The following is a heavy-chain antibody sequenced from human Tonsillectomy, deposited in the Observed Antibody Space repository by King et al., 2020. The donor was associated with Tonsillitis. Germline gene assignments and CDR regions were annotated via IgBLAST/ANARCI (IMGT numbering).Heavy chain of an antibody. CDR3: ASLYGGNSYYYMDV. CDR1: GFTFSNYN. CDR2: ISSSSAYI. Sequence: VQLVESGGGLVKPGGSLRLSCAASGFTFSNYNMHWVRQAPGKGLEWVSSISSSSAYIFYADSVKGRFPISRDNAKDSLYLQMNRLTAEDTAVYYCASLYGGNSYYYMDVWGKGTTVTVSS. V-gene: IGHV3-21*01. J-gene: IGHJ6*03. D-gene: IGHD4-23*01.